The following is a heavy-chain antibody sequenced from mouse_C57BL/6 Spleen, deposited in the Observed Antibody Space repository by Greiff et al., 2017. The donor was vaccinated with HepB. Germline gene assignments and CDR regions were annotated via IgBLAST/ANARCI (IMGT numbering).Heavy chain of an antibody. Sequence: DVKLVESGGDLVKPGGSLKLSCAASGFTFSSYGMSWVRQTPDKRLEWVATISSGGSYTYYPDSVKGRFTISRDNAKNTLYLQMSSLKSEDTAMYYCARRGIRAWYFDVWGTGTTVTVSS. CDR3: ARRGIRAWYFDV. V-gene: IGHV5-6*02. CDR1: GFTFSSYG. J-gene: IGHJ1*03. CDR2: ISSGGSYT.